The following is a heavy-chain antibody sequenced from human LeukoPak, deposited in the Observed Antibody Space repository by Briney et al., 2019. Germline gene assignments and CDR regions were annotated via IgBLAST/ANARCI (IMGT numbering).Heavy chain of an antibody. CDR1: GFTFSNYG. D-gene: IGHD3-3*01. J-gene: IGHJ4*02. CDR2: IHGSSGST. Sequence: GGSLRLSCSASGFTFSNYGMSWVRQAPGKGLEWVSGIHGSSGSTYYADSVKGRSTISRDNSKNTLYLQMNSLRAEDTAVYYCARGYDFWSGYSFDYWGQGTLVTVSS. CDR3: ARGYDFWSGYSFDY. V-gene: IGHV3-23*01.